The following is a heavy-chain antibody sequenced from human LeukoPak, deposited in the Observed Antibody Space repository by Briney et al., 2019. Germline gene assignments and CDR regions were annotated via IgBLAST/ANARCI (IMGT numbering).Heavy chain of an antibody. J-gene: IGHJ4*02. CDR3: ARHRYSSGWSLEY. CDR2: IYHSGST. D-gene: IGHD6-19*01. Sequence: SETLSLTCTVSGGSISSYYWSWIRQPPGKGLEWIGNIYHSGSTNYNPSLKSRVTISVDTSKNQFSLKLSSVTAADTAVHYCARHRYSSGWSLEYWGQGTLVTVSS. V-gene: IGHV4-59*08. CDR1: GGSISSYY.